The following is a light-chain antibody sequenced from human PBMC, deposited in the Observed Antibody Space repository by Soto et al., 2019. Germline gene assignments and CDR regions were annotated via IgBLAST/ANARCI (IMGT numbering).Light chain of an antibody. CDR1: QSVSSN. CDR3: QQYNSYWT. CDR2: DIS. V-gene: IGKV3D-15*01. J-gene: IGKJ1*01. Sequence: EIVLTQSPVTLSLSPGERATLSCRASQSVSSNLAWYQQKPGQPPRLLIYDISTRATGIPTRFSGSGSGTEFTLTISSLQPDDFATYYCQQYNSYWTFGQGTKVDIK.